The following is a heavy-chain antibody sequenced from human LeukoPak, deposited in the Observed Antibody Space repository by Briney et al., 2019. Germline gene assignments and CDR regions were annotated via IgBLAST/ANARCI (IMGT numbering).Heavy chain of an antibody. Sequence: PGGSLRLSCAAPGFAFSSYAMSSVRQAPGKGLELVSGFRCSGGSTYYADSVKGRFSISRDNSKNTLYLQMNSLRAEDTAVYYCAKDLRYSGSLRAMDYWGQGTLVTVSS. D-gene: IGHD1-26*01. V-gene: IGHV3-23*01. CDR2: FRCSGGST. CDR1: GFAFSSYA. CDR3: AKDLRYSGSLRAMDY. J-gene: IGHJ4*02.